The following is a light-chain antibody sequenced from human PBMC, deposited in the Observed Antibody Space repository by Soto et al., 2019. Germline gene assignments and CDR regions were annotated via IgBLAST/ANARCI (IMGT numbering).Light chain of an antibody. V-gene: IGLV2-23*01. Sequence: QSALTQPASVSGSPGQSITISCTGTSSDVGSYNLVSWYQQHPGKAPKLMIYEANKRPSGVSNRFSGSKSGNTASLTISGLHAEDEADYYCCSYAGSTTLVFGGGTKLTVL. CDR2: EAN. CDR3: CSYAGSTTLV. J-gene: IGLJ2*01. CDR1: SSDVGSYNL.